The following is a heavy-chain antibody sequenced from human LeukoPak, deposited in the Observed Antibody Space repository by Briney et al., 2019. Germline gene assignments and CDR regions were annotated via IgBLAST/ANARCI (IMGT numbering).Heavy chain of an antibody. CDR2: ISSSSGTT. Sequence: PGGSLRLSCAASGFTFSSDGMNWVRQAPGKGLEWVSYISSSSGTTYYADSVKGRFTISRDNGKNSLYLQMDSLRAEDTAVYYCATNLFDYWGQGTLVTVSS. J-gene: IGHJ4*02. CDR3: ATNLFDY. CDR1: GFTFSSDG. V-gene: IGHV3-48*01. D-gene: IGHD2-8*01.